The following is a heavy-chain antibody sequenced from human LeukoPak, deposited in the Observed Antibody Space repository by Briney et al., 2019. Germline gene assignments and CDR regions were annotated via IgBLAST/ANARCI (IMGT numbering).Heavy chain of an antibody. Sequence: PGGSLRLSCGASGFTFSTYAMHWVRQAPGKGLECVSVISYEGTKKDYADSVKGRFTISRDNYNDTLYLQMNSLRPEDTALYYCARVNTIFGVDIVSLGAEFEFWGQGTLVTVSS. D-gene: IGHD3-3*02. CDR2: ISYEGTKK. CDR1: GFTFSTYA. V-gene: IGHV3-30*03. CDR3: ARVNTIFGVDIVSLGAEFEF. J-gene: IGHJ4*02.